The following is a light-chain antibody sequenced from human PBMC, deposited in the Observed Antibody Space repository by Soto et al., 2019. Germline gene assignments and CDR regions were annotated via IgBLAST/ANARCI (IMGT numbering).Light chain of an antibody. CDR3: QQFNYWPPWT. CDR2: EVS. Sequence: QSVLTQPPSVSGSPGQSVTISCTGTSSDVGSYNRVSWYQQPPGTAPKLMIYEVSNRPSGVPDRFSGSKSGNTASLTISGLQAEDEADYYCQQFNYWPPWTFGQGTK. J-gene: IGLJ3*02. V-gene: IGLV2-18*01. CDR1: SSDVGSYNR.